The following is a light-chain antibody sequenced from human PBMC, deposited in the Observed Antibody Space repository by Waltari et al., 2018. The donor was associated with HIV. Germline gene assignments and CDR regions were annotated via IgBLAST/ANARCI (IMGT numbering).Light chain of an antibody. CDR1: SSDVGGYNY. CDR2: DVS. Sequence: QSALTQPASVSGSPGQSITISCTGGSSDVGGYNYVSWYQQHPGKAPKLMIYDVSNRPSGVPNRCSGSKSGNTASLTISGLQAEDEADYYCSSYTGSSTLGVFGTGTRVTVL. V-gene: IGLV2-14*03. CDR3: SSYTGSSTLGV. J-gene: IGLJ1*01.